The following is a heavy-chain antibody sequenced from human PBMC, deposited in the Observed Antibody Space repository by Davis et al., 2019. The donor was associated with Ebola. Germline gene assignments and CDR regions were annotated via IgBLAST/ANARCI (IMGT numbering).Heavy chain of an antibody. CDR1: GGSISSSSYY. CDR3: ARGYDSSGYYY. D-gene: IGHD3-22*01. CDR2: IYYSGST. Sequence: MPSETLSLTCTVSGGSISSSSYYWGWIRQPPGKGLEWIGSIYYSGSTYYNPSLKSRVTISVDTSKNQFSLKLSPVTAADTAVYYCARGYDSSGYYYWGQGTLVTVSS. J-gene: IGHJ4*02. V-gene: IGHV4-39*01.